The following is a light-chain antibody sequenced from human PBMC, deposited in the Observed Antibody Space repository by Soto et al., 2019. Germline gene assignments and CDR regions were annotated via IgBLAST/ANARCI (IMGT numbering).Light chain of an antibody. CDR3: MQALQTPWT. J-gene: IGKJ1*01. CDR1: QSLLHSNGYNY. V-gene: IGKV2-28*01. CDR2: LGS. Sequence: IVMTQSPLSLPVTPVEPASICFSSSQSLLHSNGYNYLDWYLQKPGQSPQLLIYLGSNRASGVPDRFSGSGSGTDFTLKISRVEAEDVGVYYCMQALQTPWTFGQGTKVDIK.